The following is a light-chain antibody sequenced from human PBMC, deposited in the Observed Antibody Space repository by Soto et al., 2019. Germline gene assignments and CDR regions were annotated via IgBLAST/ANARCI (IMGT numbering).Light chain of an antibody. CDR2: KAS. CDR3: QHYNSYPRT. CDR1: QTISSW. V-gene: IGKV1-5*03. J-gene: IGKJ1*01. Sequence: DIQMTQSPSTLSGSVGDRVTITCRASQTISSWLAWYQQKPGKAPKLLIYKASTLKSGVPSRFSVSGSGTEFPHTISSLQPDDFEPYYCQHYNSYPRTFGQGARWISN.